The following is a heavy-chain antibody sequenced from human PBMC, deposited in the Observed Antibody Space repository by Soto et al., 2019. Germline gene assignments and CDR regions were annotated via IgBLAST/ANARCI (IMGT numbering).Heavy chain of an antibody. CDR3: ATGDCSGGSCYSWRAYYSVGGFDY. CDR2: IDPEDGNT. V-gene: IGHV1-3*01. Sequence: GASVKVSCKASGYTFTSYAMHWVRQAPGQRLEWMGWIDPEDGNTNYSQKFQGRVTMTEDTSTDTAYMELSSLRSEDTAVYYCATGDCSGGSCYSWRAYYSVGGFDYWGQGTLVTVSS. CDR1: GYTFTSYA. D-gene: IGHD2-15*01. J-gene: IGHJ4*02.